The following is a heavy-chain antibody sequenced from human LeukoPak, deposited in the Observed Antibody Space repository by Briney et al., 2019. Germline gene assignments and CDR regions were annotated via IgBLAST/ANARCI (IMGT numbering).Heavy chain of an antibody. CDR2: ISWNSGSI. V-gene: IGHV3-9*01. D-gene: IGHD3-10*01. CDR3: AKDRYYGSGRLVDY. J-gene: IGHJ4*02. CDR1: GFTFDDYA. Sequence: GRSLRLSCAASGFTFDDYAMHWVRQAPGNGLEWVAGISWNSGSIGYADSVKGRFTISRDNAKNSLYLQMNSLRAEDTALYYCAKDRYYGSGRLVDYWGQGTLVTVSS.